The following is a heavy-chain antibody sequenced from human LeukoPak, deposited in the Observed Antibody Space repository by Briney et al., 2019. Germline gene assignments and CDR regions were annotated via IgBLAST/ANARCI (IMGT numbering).Heavy chain of an antibody. CDR3: ARGENTYIDY. J-gene: IGHJ4*02. V-gene: IGHV3-74*01. CDR2: ISSEGSST. D-gene: IGHD3-16*01. CDR1: GFTFSIYW. Sequence: GGSLRLSCAAAGFTFSIYWMHWVRQAPGKGLVWVSRISSEGSSTTYADSVKGRFTISRDNAKDTLYLQMNSLRAEDTAVYYCARGENTYIDYWGQGTLVTVSS.